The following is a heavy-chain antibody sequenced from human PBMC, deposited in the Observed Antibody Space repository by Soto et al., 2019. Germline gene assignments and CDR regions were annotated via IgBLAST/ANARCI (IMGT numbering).Heavy chain of an antibody. CDR1: GFTFSDYN. CDR2: ISGSSSYT. CDR3: AQPISSGYYYDFDY. V-gene: IGHV3-11*06. Sequence: GGSLRLSCAASGFTFSDYNMSWIHQAPGKGLVWVSFISGSSSYTKYADSVKGRFTISRDNAKNSLYLQMNSLRAEDTAVYYCAQPISSGYYYDFDYWGQGTLVTVSS. J-gene: IGHJ4*02. D-gene: IGHD3-22*01.